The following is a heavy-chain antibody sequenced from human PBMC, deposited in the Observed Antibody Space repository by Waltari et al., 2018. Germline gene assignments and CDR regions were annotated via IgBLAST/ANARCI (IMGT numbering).Heavy chain of an antibody. CDR3: ASDSGSYSY. V-gene: IGHV3-9*01. D-gene: IGHD1-26*01. CDR1: GFTFDDYA. Sequence: VQLVESGGGLVQPGRSLRLSCAASGFTFDDYAMHWVRQAPGKGRDGVSGSSWNRGSIGYADSVKGRFTSSRDNAKNSLYLQMNSLRAEDTALYYCASDSGSYSYWGQGTLVTVSS. J-gene: IGHJ4*02. CDR2: SSWNRGSI.